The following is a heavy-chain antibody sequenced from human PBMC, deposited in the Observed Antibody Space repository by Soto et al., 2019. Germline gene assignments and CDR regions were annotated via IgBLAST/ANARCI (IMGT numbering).Heavy chain of an antibody. CDR1: GYTFTGYY. V-gene: IGHV1-2*04. J-gene: IGHJ5*02. CDR3: ARGQAYDFWSGLTFDP. D-gene: IGHD3-3*01. CDR2: INPNSGGT. Sequence: ASVKVSCKASGYTFTGYYMHWVRQAPGQGLEWMGWINPNSGGTNYAQKFQGWVTMTRDTSISTAYMELSRLRSDDTAVYYCARGQAYDFWSGLTFDPWGQGTQVTVSS.